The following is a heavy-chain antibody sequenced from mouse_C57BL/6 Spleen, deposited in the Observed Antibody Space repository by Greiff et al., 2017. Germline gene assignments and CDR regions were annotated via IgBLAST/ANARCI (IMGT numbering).Heavy chain of an antibody. V-gene: IGHV5-9-1*02. Sequence: EVHLVESGEGLVKPGGSLKLSCAASGFTFSSYAMSWVRQTPEKRLEWVAYISSGGDYIYYADTVKGRFTISRDNARNTLYLQMSSLKSEDTAMYYCTRSLLLRPAMDYWGQGTSVTVSS. J-gene: IGHJ4*01. D-gene: IGHD1-1*01. CDR3: TRSLLLRPAMDY. CDR1: GFTFSSYA. CDR2: ISSGGDYI.